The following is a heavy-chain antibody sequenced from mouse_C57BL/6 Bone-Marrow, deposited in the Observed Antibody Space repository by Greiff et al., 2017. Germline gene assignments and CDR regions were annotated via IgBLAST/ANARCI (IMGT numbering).Heavy chain of an antibody. Sequence: EVKLVESGGGLVQPKGSLTLSCAASGFSFNTYAMNWVRQAPGKGLEWVARIGSKSNNYATYYADSVKDRITISRDDSESMLYLQMNNLNTEDTASYYCVGTSSIRDVWGTGTTVTVSS. CDR1: GFSFNTYA. V-gene: IGHV10-1*01. CDR2: IGSKSNNYAT. CDR3: VGTSSIRDV. J-gene: IGHJ1*03.